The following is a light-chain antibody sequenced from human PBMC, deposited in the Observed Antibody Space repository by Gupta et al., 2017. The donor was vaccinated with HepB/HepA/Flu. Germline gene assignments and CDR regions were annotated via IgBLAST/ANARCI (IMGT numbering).Light chain of an antibody. Sequence: EIVLTQSPGTLSLSPGERATLSCRASQSVTSSYLAWYQQKPGQAPRLLIYHASTRAAGIPDRFSGSGSGTDFTLTISRLEPEEFAVYYCQQYGSSPFTCGPGTKVEIK. V-gene: IGKV3-20*01. J-gene: IGKJ3*01. CDR2: HAS. CDR3: QQYGSSPFT. CDR1: QSVTSSY.